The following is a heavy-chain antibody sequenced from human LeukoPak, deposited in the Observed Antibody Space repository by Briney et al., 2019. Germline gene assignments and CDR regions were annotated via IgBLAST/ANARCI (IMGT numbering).Heavy chain of an antibody. CDR2: ISLSGSTI. Sequence: GGSLRLSCAASGFNFSDFYMSWIRQAPGKGLEWLSSISLSGSTITYAASVKGRVTVSRDNAKTSLSLQMNSLRADDTAVYYCAREASCSSTTCYFDYWGQGTLVTVSS. V-gene: IGHV3-11*01. D-gene: IGHD2-2*01. CDR3: AREASCSSTTCYFDY. J-gene: IGHJ4*02. CDR1: GFNFSDFY.